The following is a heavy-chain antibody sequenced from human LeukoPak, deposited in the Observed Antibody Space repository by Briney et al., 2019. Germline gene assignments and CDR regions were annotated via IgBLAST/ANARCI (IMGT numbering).Heavy chain of an antibody. CDR3: ARSAFYCSSTSCYTRYYYYYYYMDV. J-gene: IGHJ6*03. CDR1: GGSISSSSYY. V-gene: IGHV4-39*07. D-gene: IGHD2-2*02. CDR2: IYYSGST. Sequence: SETLSLTCTVSGGSISSSSYYWGWIRQPPGKGLEWIGSIYYSGSTYYNPSLKSRVTISVDTSKNQFSLKLSSVTAADTAVYYCARSAFYCSSTSCYTRYYYYYYYMDVWGKGTTVTVSS.